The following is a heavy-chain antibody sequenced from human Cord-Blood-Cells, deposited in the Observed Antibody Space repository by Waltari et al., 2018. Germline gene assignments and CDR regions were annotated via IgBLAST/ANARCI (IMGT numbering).Heavy chain of an antibody. J-gene: IGHJ3*02. CDR2: IKSSSSSI. CDR1: GFTFSSYS. CDR3: ARSDDFWSGYYAFDI. Sequence: EVQLVESGGGLVQPGGSLRLSCAASGFTFSSYSMNWVHQAPGKGLEWVSYIKSSSSSIYYADSVKGRFTSSRDNAKNSLYLQMNSLRDEDTAVYYCARSDDFWSGYYAFDIWGQGTMVTVSS. D-gene: IGHD3-3*01. V-gene: IGHV3-48*02.